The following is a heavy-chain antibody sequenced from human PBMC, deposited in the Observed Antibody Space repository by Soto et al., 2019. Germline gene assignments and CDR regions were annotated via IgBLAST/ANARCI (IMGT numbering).Heavy chain of an antibody. V-gene: IGHV4-59*01. Sequence: SETLSLPCTVSGGSISSYYWSWIRQPPGKGLEWIGYIYYSGSTNYNPSLKSRVTISVDTSKNQFSLKLSSVTAADTAVYYCARIRGYSGYDSPYYYYYGMDVWGQGTTVT. CDR2: IYYSGST. J-gene: IGHJ6*02. CDR1: GGSISSYY. D-gene: IGHD5-12*01. CDR3: ARIRGYSGYDSPYYYYYGMDV.